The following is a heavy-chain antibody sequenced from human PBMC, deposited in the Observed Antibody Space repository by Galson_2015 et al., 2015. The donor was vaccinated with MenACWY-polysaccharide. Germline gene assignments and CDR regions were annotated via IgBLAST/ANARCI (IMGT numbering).Heavy chain of an antibody. CDR2: ISSSRSYI. Sequence: SLRLSCAASGFTFSSYSMNWVRQAPGKGLEWVSSISSSRSYIYYADSVKGRFTISRDNAKNSLYLQMNSLRAEDTAVYYCAREVPAVGDYYYYGMDVWGQGTTVTVSS. J-gene: IGHJ6*02. D-gene: IGHD2-2*01. CDR3: AREVPAVGDYYYYGMDV. CDR1: GFTFSSYS. V-gene: IGHV3-21*01.